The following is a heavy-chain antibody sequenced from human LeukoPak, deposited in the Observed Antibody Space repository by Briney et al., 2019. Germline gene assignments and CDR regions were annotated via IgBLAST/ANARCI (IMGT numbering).Heavy chain of an antibody. CDR1: GFTFSGYV. Sequence: GGSLRLSCAASGFTFSGYVMHWVRQAPGKGLEWVAIISYDGSNEYYADSVKGRFTISRDNSKNTLYLQMNSLRAEDTAVYYCARRGYCSSTSCYFYFDYWGQGTLVTVSS. CDR3: ARRGYCSSTSCYFYFDY. CDR2: ISYDGSNE. V-gene: IGHV3-30*04. J-gene: IGHJ4*02. D-gene: IGHD2-2*01.